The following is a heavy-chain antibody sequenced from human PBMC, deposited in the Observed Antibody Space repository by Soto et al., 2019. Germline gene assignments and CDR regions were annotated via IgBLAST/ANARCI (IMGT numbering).Heavy chain of an antibody. Sequence: PGGSLRLSCAASGFTFSSYAMHWVRQAPGKGLEWVAVISYDGSNKYYADSVKGRFTISRDNSKNTLYLQMNSLRAEDTAVYYCARGASSSSRRGANWFDPWGQGTLVTVSS. CDR2: ISYDGSNK. CDR3: ARGASSSSRRGANWFDP. J-gene: IGHJ5*02. D-gene: IGHD6-13*01. V-gene: IGHV3-30-3*01. CDR1: GFTFSSYA.